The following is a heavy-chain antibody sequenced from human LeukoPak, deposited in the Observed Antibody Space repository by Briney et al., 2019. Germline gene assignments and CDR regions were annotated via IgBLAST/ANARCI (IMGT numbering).Heavy chain of an antibody. CDR1: GFTFSKDD. D-gene: IGHD2-15*01. CDR2: IGVTGDT. Sequence: PGGSLRLSCAASGFTFSKDDFHWVRQAPGKGLEWVAAIGVTGDTYYAGSVKGRLTISREDAANSLYLQMRSLGAGDTALYYCTKEFCGSRAACAGGSYYDFWGRGALVTVSS. V-gene: IGHV3-13*01. CDR3: TKEFCGSRAACAGGSYYDF. J-gene: IGHJ2*01.